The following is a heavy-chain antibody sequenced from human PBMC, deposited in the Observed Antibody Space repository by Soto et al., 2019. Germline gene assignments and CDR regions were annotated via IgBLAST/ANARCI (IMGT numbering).Heavy chain of an antibody. D-gene: IGHD5-18*01. CDR1: GGSISSYY. Sequence: PSETLSLTCSVSGGSISSYYWSWIRQPPGKGLEWIGYIYYSGSTNYNPSLKSRVTISVDTSKNQFSLKLSSVTAADTAVYYCARLPGYSYGYAYYYGMDVWGQGTTVTVSS. V-gene: IGHV4-59*01. CDR3: ARLPGYSYGYAYYYGMDV. J-gene: IGHJ6*02. CDR2: IYYSGST.